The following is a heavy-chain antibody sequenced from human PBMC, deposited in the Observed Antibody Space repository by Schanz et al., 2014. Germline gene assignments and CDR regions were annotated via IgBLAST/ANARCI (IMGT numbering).Heavy chain of an antibody. CDR1: GFSFSNYW. D-gene: IGHD1-26*01. Sequence: EVQLLESGGALVQPGGSLRLSCAASGFSFSNYWMSWVRQAPGKGLEWVANIKQDGSEKYYVDSVKGRFTISRDNAKNSLSLQMDRLRDEDTAVYYCARRYSGRYCFDYWGQGTLVAVSS. V-gene: IGHV3-7*04. J-gene: IGHJ4*02. CDR2: IKQDGSEK. CDR3: ARRYSGRYCFDY.